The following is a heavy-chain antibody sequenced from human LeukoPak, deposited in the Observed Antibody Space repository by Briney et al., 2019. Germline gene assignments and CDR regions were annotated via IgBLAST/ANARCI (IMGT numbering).Heavy chain of an antibody. V-gene: IGHV1-18*01. J-gene: IGHJ1*01. Sequence: ASVKVSCKASGYTFTSYGISWVRQAPGQGLEWMGWISAYNGNTNYAQKLQGRVTMTTDTSTSTAYMELRSLRSDDTAVYYCARDNRKGIKYSSGWYQYFQHWGQGTLVTVSS. CDR3: ARDNRKGIKYSSGWYQYFQH. CDR1: GYTFTSYG. D-gene: IGHD6-19*01. CDR2: ISAYNGNT.